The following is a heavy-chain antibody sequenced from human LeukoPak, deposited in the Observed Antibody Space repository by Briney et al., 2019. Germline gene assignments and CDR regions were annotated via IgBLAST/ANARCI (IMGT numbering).Heavy chain of an antibody. CDR3: ASCYSTTINFDY. D-gene: IGHD6-13*01. CDR1: GYTFTGYY. J-gene: IGHJ4*02. CDR2: INPNSGVP. Sequence: VKVSFKASGYTFTGYYMHWVRQAPGQGLEWMGWINPNSGVPNYAQKFQGRVTMTRDTSISTAYMELSRLRSDDTAVYYCASCYSTTINFDYWGQGTLVTVSS. V-gene: IGHV1-2*02.